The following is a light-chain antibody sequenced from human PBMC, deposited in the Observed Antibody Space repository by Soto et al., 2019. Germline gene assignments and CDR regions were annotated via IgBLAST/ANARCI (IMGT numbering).Light chain of an antibody. Sequence: QSVLTQPPSASGTPGQRVTISCSGSSSNIGSNYVYWYQQLPGTAPKLLIYRNNQRPSGVPDRFSGSKSGTSASLAIGGLRSEDEADYYCGAWDDSLSVDVFGTGTQLTVL. CDR2: RNN. J-gene: IGLJ1*01. V-gene: IGLV1-47*01. CDR1: SSNIGSNY. CDR3: GAWDDSLSVDV.